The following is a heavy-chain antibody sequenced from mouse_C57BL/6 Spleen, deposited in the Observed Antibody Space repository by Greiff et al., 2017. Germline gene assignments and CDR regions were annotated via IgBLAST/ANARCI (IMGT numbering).Heavy chain of an antibody. CDR2: IDPSDSYT. V-gene: IGHV1-59*01. J-gene: IGHJ2*01. CDR1: GYTFTSYW. CDR3: ASHDDGYYPFDY. Sequence: QVQLQQSGAELVRPGTSVKLSCKASGYTFTSYWMHWVKQRPGKGLEWIGVIDPSDSYTNYNQKFKGKATLTVETSSSTAYMQLSSLTSEYSAVYYCASHDDGYYPFDYWGQGTTLTVSS. D-gene: IGHD2-3*01.